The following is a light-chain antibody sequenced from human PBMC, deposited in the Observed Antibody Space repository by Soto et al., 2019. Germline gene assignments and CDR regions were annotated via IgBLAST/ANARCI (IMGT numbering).Light chain of an antibody. Sequence: EIVLTQSPATLSLSPGERATLCCRASQSVSSYLAWYQQKPSQAPRLLIYDASNRATGIPARFSGSGSGTDFTLTISSLEPEDFAVYYCQQRSNWPRTFGQGTKVDI. CDR1: QSVSSY. CDR3: QQRSNWPRT. J-gene: IGKJ1*01. CDR2: DAS. V-gene: IGKV3-11*01.